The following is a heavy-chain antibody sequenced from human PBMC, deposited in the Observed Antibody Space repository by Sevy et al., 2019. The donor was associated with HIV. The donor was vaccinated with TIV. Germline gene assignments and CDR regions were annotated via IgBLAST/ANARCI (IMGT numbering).Heavy chain of an antibody. CDR1: GGSVSSGSYY. V-gene: IGHV4-61*01. D-gene: IGHD6-19*01. Sequence: SETLSLTCTVSGGSVSSGSYYWSWIRQPPGKGLEWIGYIYYSGSTNYNPSLKSRVTISVDTSKNQFSLKLSSVTAADTAVYYCARDLEQLPHNRGAFDIWGQGTMVTVSS. J-gene: IGHJ3*02. CDR3: ARDLEQLPHNRGAFDI. CDR2: IYYSGST.